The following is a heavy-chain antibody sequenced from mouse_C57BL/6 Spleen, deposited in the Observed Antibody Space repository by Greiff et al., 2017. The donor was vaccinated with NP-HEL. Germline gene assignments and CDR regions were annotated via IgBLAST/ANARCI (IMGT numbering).Heavy chain of an antibody. Sequence: QLQQSDAELVPPFSSFPLSFHSSFSTFTYYTIHFINHIPEQGLEWIGYIYPRDGSTKYNEKFKGKATLTADKSSSTAYMQLNSLTSEDSAVYFCAKCGDYYGSSPAWFAYWGQGTLVTVSA. CDR3: AKCGDYYGSSPAWFAY. J-gene: IGHJ3*01. CDR1: FSTFTYYT. D-gene: IGHD1-1*01. CDR2: IYPRDGST. V-gene: IGHV1-78*01.